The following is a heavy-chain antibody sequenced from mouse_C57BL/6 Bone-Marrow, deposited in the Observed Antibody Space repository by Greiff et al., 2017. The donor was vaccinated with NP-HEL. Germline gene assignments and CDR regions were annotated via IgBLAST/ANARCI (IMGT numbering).Heavy chain of an antibody. CDR1: GFTFTDYY. J-gene: IGHJ3*01. V-gene: IGHV7-3*01. CDR2: IRNKANGYTT. Sequence: EVQLVESGGGLVQPGGSLSLSCAASGFTFTDYYMSWVRQPPGKALEWLGFIRNKANGYTTEYSASVKGRFTISRDNSQSILYLQMNALRAEDSATYYCARYDGNYEFAYWGQGTLVTVSA. CDR3: ARYDGNYEFAY. D-gene: IGHD2-1*01.